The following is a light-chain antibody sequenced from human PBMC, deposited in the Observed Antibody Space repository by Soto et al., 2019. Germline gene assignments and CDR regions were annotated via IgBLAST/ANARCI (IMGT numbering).Light chain of an antibody. CDR1: QSVSSY. Sequence: EIVLTQSPDTLYLYPGERATLSCRASQSVSSYLAWYQQKPGQAPRLLIYAASTRASGIPVRFSGSGSGTEFTLTIGSLQSEDFAVYYCQHYNNWPPITFGQGTRLEIK. CDR2: AAS. V-gene: IGKV3-15*01. CDR3: QHYNNWPPIT. J-gene: IGKJ5*01.